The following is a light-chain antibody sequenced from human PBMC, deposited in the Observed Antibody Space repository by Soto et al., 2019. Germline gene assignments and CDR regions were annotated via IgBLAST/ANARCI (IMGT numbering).Light chain of an antibody. CDR3: QSFDSGLSEVV. CDR2: GNS. CDR1: SSNIGAGYD. J-gene: IGLJ2*01. Sequence: QSVLTQPPSVSGAPGQRVTISCTGSSSNIGAGYDVNWYQQLPGTAPKLLIYGNSNRPSGVPDRFSGSKSGTSASLGITGLQAEDEADYYCQSFDSGLSEVVFGGGTKVTVL. V-gene: IGLV1-40*01.